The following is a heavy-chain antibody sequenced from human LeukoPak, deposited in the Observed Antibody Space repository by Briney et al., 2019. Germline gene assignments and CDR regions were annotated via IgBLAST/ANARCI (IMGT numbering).Heavy chain of an antibody. CDR1: GFTFDDYA. J-gene: IGHJ4*02. Sequence: PGGSLRLSCAASGFTFDDYAMHWVRQAPGKALEWVSAISGSGGSTYYADSVKGRFTISRDNSKNTVYLQMNSLRAEDTAVYYCVATVTILDYWGQGTLVTVSS. CDR2: ISGSGGST. D-gene: IGHD4-17*01. CDR3: VATVTILDY. V-gene: IGHV3-23*01.